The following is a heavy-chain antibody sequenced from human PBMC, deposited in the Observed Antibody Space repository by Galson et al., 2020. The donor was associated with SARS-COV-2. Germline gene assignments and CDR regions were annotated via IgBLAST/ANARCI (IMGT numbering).Heavy chain of an antibody. CDR1: GFTFSSYG. V-gene: IGHV3-33*01. D-gene: IGHD1-26*01. J-gene: IGHJ1*01. CDR2: IWYDGSNK. Sequence: GGSLRLSCAASGFTFSSYGMHWVRQAPGKGLEWVAVIWYDGSNKYYADYVKGRFTISRDNSKNTLYLQMNSLRAEDTAVYYCARDLGVGATPEYFQHWGQGTLVTVSS. CDR3: ARDLGVGATPEYFQH.